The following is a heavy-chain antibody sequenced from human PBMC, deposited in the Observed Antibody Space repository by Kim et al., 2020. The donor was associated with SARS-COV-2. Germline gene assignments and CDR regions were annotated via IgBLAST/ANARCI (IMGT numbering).Heavy chain of an antibody. Sequence: SETLSLTCAVDGGSFSAYSWVWIRHAPGQGLEWIGEVNHSGITKYHPSLKSRVTISVDPTKNQFSLKLPSVTAADTAGFYCARGRAGVVPSPILGLGPNYYFYAMDLWGQGTAVTVS. CDR1: GGSFSAYS. D-gene: IGHD3-3*01. V-gene: IGHV4-34*01. CDR2: VNHSGIT. CDR3: ARGRAGVVPSPILGLGPNYYFYAMDL. J-gene: IGHJ6*02.